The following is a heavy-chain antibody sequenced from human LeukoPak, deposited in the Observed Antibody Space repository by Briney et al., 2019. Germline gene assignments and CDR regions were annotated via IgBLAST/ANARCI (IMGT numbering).Heavy chain of an antibody. CDR2: IYTSGST. D-gene: IGHD3-10*01. V-gene: IGHV4-4*07. CDR3: ARTYYYGSGRYFDY. Sequence: SETLSLTCTVSGGSINIYYWSWIRQPAGKGLEWIGRIYTSGSTNYNPSLKTRVTMSVDTSKNQFSLKLSSVTAADTAVYYCARTYYYGSGRYFDYWGQGTLVTVSS. CDR1: GGSINIYY. J-gene: IGHJ4*02.